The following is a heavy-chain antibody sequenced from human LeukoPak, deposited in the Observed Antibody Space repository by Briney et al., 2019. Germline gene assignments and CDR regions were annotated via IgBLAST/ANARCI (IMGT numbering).Heavy chain of an antibody. V-gene: IGHV4-34*01. D-gene: IGHD3-10*01. CDR1: GGSFSGYY. CDR3: ARGQKTYYYGSGSYNWFDP. CDR2: IYYSGST. Sequence: PSETLSLTCAVYGGSFSGYYWGWIRQPPGKGLEWIGSIYYSGSTYYNPSLKSRVTISVDTSKNQFSLKLSSVTAADTAVYYCARGQKTYYYGSGSYNWFDPWGQGTLVTVSS. J-gene: IGHJ5*02.